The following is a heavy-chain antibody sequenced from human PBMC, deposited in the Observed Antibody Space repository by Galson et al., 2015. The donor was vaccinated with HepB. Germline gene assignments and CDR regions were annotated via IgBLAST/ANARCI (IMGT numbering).Heavy chain of an antibody. J-gene: IGHJ4*02. V-gene: IGHV3-23*01. D-gene: IGHD6-6*01. CDR1: GFSFSSYA. CDR2: ISGSGGST. CDR3: AKGTVSSSSYPCPLDY. Sequence: SLRLSCAASGFSFSSYAMSWVRQAPGKGLEWVSSISGSGGSTYHADSVKGRFTMSRDNSKNTLHLQMNSLRAEDTAVYYCAKGTVSSSSYPCPLDYWGQGALVTVSS.